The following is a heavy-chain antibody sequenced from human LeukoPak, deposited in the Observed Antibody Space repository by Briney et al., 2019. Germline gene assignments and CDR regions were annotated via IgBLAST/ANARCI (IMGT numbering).Heavy chain of an antibody. CDR3: ATDPGEWEPI. Sequence: GGSLRLSCATSGLTFTNAWLSWFRQAPGKGLEWVGRIKSKIDGGTSDYAAPVQGRFTISRDDSKNTLYLQMNSLKIEDTAVYYCATDPGEWEPIWGQGTMVTVSS. D-gene: IGHD1-26*01. J-gene: IGHJ3*02. CDR1: GLTFTNAW. V-gene: IGHV3-15*01. CDR2: IKSKIDGGTS.